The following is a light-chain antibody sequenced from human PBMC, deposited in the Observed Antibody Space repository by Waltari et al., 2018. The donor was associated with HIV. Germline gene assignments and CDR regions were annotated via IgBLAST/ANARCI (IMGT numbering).Light chain of an antibody. Sequence: QSVLTQPPSASGTPGQRVTISCSGSSSNIGSHTVHWYQQLPGTAPKVLLYSNNQRPSGVPDRFSGSKSGTSASLAISGLQSEDEADYYCAAWDDSLGGVVFGGGTKLTVL. CDR3: AAWDDSLGGVV. V-gene: IGLV1-44*01. CDR2: SNN. CDR1: SSNIGSHT. J-gene: IGLJ3*02.